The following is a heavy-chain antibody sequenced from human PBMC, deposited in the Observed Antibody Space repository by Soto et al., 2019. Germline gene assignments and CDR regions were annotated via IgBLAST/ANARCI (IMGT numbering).Heavy chain of an antibody. J-gene: IGHJ4*02. Sequence: GASVTVSCTASGSTFTSYYTHWVRQAPGQGLEWMGWINPNSGGTNYAQKFQGWVTMTRDTSISTAYMELSRLRSDDTAVYYCARWAMVRGAPDYWGQGTLVTVSS. D-gene: IGHD3-10*01. V-gene: IGHV1-2*04. CDR2: INPNSGGT. CDR3: ARWAMVRGAPDY. CDR1: GSTFTSYY.